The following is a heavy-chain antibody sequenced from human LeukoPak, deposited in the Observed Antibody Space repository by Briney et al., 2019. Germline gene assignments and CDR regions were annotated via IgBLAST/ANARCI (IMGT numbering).Heavy chain of an antibody. CDR3: ARDKIVGATDSFDY. CDR2: ISYDGSNK. D-gene: IGHD1-26*01. V-gene: IGHV3-30-3*01. Sequence: GRSLRLSCAACGFTFSSYAMHWVRQAPGKGLEWVAVISYDGSNKYYADSVKGRFTISRDNSKNTLYLQMNSLRAEDTAVYYCARDKIVGATDSFDYWGQGTLVTVSS. CDR1: GFTFSSYA. J-gene: IGHJ4*02.